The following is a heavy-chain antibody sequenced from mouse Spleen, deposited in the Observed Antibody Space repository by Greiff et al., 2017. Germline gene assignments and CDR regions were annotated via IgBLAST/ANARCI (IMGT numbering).Heavy chain of an antibody. Sequence: QVQLQQSGPELVKPGASVKISCKASGYAFSSSWMNWVKQRPGKGLEWIGRIYPGDGDTNYNGKFKGKATLTADKSSSTAYMQLSSLTSEDSAVYFCARTITTAAGAMDYWGQGTSVTVSS. CDR1: GYAFSSSW. J-gene: IGHJ4*01. CDR3: ARTITTAAGAMDY. D-gene: IGHD1-2*01. V-gene: IGHV1-82*01. CDR2: IYPGDGDT.